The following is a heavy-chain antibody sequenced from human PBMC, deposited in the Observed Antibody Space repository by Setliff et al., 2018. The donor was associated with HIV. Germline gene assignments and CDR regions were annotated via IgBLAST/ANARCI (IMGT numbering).Heavy chain of an antibody. J-gene: IGHJ2*01. CDR3: ARGVDYGDYVGFWYFDL. CDR2: IRADNGHT. CDR1: GYTFSTYG. Sequence: GASVKVSCKASGYTFSTYGLTWVRQAPGQGLEWMGWIRADNGHTDYAQKFQGRVTMTADTSTSTAYMELRSLRSDDTAVYYCARGVDYGDYVGFWYFDLWGRGTLVTVSS. D-gene: IGHD4-17*01. V-gene: IGHV1-18*01.